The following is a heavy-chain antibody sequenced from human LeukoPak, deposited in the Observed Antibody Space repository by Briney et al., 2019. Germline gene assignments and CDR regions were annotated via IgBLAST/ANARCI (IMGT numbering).Heavy chain of an antibody. V-gene: IGHV4-39*07. CDR3: ARVGGIDFGVAIGNNWFDP. J-gene: IGHJ5*02. CDR2: ILYTGST. D-gene: IGHD3-3*01. CDR1: GGSISSNSYY. Sequence: PSETLSLTCTVSGGSISSNSYYWGWIRQPPGKGLEWIGSILYTGSTYYKSSLRSRLSMSVDPSENQFSLKLSSVTAADTAVYYCARVGGIDFGVAIGNNWFDPWGQGTLVTVSS.